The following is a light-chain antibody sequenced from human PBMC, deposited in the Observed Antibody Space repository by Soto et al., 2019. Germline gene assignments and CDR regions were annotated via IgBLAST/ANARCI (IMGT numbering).Light chain of an antibody. V-gene: IGKV1-39*01. CDR3: QQSYSDPWT. J-gene: IGKJ1*01. Sequence: DIQMTRSPSSLSASVGDRVTITCRASQSISSYLNWYHQKPGKAPALLIYAASNLQGGVPSRFSGSGSGTDFTLTISSLQPEDFATYFCQQSYSDPWTFGQGTRVEIK. CDR1: QSISSY. CDR2: AAS.